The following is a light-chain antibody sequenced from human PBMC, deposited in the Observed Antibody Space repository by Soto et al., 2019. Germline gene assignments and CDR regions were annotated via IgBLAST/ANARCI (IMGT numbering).Light chain of an antibody. Sequence: QSALTQPASVSGSPGQSITISCTGTSSDVGGYNYVYWYQQPPGKAPKLMIYDVSNRPSGVSNRFSGSKSGNTASLTISGLQAEDEADYYCSSYTSSSTLEVVFGGGTELTVL. CDR3: SSYTSSSTLEVV. CDR2: DVS. CDR1: SSDVGGYNY. V-gene: IGLV2-14*01. J-gene: IGLJ2*01.